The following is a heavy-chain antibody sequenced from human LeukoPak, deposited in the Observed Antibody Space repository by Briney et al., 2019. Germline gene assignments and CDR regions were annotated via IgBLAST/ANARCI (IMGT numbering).Heavy chain of an antibody. Sequence: GGSLRLSCAASGFTLTYYAMHWVRQAPGKGLEWVAVTSYDGNKKYYADSVKGRFTISRDSSKNTLYLQMSSLRAEDTAVYYCARSSYDYGGIEGPYDYWGQGTLVTVSS. CDR3: ARSSYDYGGIEGPYDY. V-gene: IGHV3-30*15. D-gene: IGHD4-23*01. J-gene: IGHJ4*02. CDR1: GFTLTYYA. CDR2: TSYDGNKK.